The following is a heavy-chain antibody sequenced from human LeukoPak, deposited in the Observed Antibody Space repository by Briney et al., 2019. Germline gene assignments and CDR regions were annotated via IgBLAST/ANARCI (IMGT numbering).Heavy chain of an antibody. J-gene: IGHJ4*02. D-gene: IGHD1-26*01. Sequence: GGSLRLSCAASGFTFSDYYMGWIRQAPGKGLEWISYISNSGTTISYADSVKGRFSISRDNAKSSLYLQMNSLTAEDTALYYCVRGGWELDFWGQEPLATVSS. CDR2: ISNSGTTI. CDR1: GFTFSDYY. V-gene: IGHV3-11*04. CDR3: VRGGWELDF.